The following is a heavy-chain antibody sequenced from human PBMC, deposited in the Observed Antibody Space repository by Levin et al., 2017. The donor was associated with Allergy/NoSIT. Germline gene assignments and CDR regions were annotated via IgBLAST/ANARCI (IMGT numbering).Heavy chain of an antibody. CDR2: ITSDGSSK. V-gene: IGHV3-30*18. CDR1: GFSFSTYG. CDR3: AKGGDMDV. Sequence: GGSLRLSCAASGFSFSTYGIHWVRQAPGKGLEWVALITSDGSSKFFGDSVKGRFTISRDNSKNTLHLQMNSLRPEDTAVYYCAKGGDMDVWGQGTAVTVS. D-gene: IGHD3-10*01. J-gene: IGHJ6*02.